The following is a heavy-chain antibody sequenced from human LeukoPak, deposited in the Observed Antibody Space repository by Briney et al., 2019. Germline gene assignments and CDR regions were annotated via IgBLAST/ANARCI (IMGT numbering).Heavy chain of an antibody. Sequence: GASVKVSCKASGGTFSSYAISWVRQAPGQGLEWMGGIIPIFGTANYAQKFQGRVTITADESTATAYMELSSLRSEDTAVYYCARERGSGYDWAGFDPWGQGTLVTVSS. V-gene: IGHV1-69*13. CDR2: IIPIFGTA. J-gene: IGHJ5*02. D-gene: IGHD5-12*01. CDR1: GGTFSSYA. CDR3: ARERGSGYDWAGFDP.